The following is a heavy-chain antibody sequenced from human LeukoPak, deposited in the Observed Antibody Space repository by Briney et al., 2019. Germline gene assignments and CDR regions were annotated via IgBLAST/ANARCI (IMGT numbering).Heavy chain of an antibody. J-gene: IGHJ4*02. D-gene: IGHD6-13*01. V-gene: IGHV3-9*01. CDR3: AKDVYSSSWYGPNYFDY. CDR2: ISWNSGSI. Sequence: PGRSLRLSCAASGFTFDDYAMHWVRQAPGKGLEWVSGISWNSGSIGYADPVKGRFTISRDNAKNSLYLQMNSLRAEDTALYYCAKDVYSSSWYGPNYFDYWGQGTLVTVSS. CDR1: GFTFDDYA.